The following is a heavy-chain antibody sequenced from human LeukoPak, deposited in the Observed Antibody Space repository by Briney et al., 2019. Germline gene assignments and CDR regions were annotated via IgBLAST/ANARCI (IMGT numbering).Heavy chain of an antibody. D-gene: IGHD3-10*01. J-gene: IGHJ5*02. Sequence: SSVKVSCKASGYTFTSYDIHWVRQATGQGLEWMGWMNPKTGNTGYAQNFQGRVTMPRDTSISTAYMELSSLRSEDTAVYYCARDLCWFGDLKAHWFDPWGQGTQVTVSS. CDR2: MNPKTGNT. CDR1: GYTFTSYD. V-gene: IGHV1-8*01. CDR3: ARDLCWFGDLKAHWFDP.